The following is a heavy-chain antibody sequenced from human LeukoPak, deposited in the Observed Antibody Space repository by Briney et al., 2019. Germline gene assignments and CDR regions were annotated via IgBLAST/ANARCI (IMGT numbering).Heavy chain of an antibody. CDR3: ARVAGHYFDY. CDR1: GFTFRAYS. V-gene: IGHV3-21*05. CDR2: ITGSSGDI. D-gene: IGHD3-10*01. J-gene: IGHJ4*02. Sequence: GGSLRLSCAASGFTFRAYSLSWVRQAPGKGPEWVSFITGSSGDILYADSVKGRFTVSRDNAKNTLYLQMDSLTAEDTAVYFCARVAGHYFDYWGQGSLVTVSS.